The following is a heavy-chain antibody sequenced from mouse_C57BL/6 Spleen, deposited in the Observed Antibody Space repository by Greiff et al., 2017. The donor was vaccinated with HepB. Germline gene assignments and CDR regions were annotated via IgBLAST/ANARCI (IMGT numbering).Heavy chain of an antibody. D-gene: IGHD1-1*01. J-gene: IGHJ2*01. CDR1: GFTFSSYA. CDR2: ISSGGDYI. V-gene: IGHV5-9-1*02. Sequence: EVMLVESGEGLVKPGGSLKLSCAASGFTFSSYAMSWVRQTPEKRLEWVAYISSGGDYIYYADTVKGRFTISRDNARNTLYLQMSSLKSEDTAMYYCTRVTVGDYFDYWGQGTTLTVSS. CDR3: TRVTVGDYFDY.